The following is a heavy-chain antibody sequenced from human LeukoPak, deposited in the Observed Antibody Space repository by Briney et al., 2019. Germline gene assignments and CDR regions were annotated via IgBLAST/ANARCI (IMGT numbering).Heavy chain of an antibody. CDR3: AIRARAGYSSGWFTSYYFDY. V-gene: IGHV4-39*01. J-gene: IGHJ4*02. CDR1: GGSISSSSYY. Sequence: PSETLSLTCTVSGGSISSSSYYWGWIRQPPGKGLEWIGSIYYSGSTYYNPSLKSRVTISVDTSKNQFSLKLSSVTAADTAVYYCAIRARAGYSSGWFTSYYFDYWGQGTLVTVSS. D-gene: IGHD6-19*01. CDR2: IYYSGST.